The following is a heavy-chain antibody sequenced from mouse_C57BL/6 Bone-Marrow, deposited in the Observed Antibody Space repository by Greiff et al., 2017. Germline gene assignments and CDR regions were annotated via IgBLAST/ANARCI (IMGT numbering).Heavy chain of an antibody. CDR2: INPGSGGT. J-gene: IGHJ4*01. CDR1: GYAFTNYL. D-gene: IGHD2-4*01. Sequence: VQLQQSGAELVRPGTSVKVSCKASGYAFTNYLIEWVKQRPGQGLEWIGVINPGSGGTNYNEKFKGKATLTADKSSSTAYMQLSSLTSEDSAVYFCARLEDYDLYAMDYWGQGTSVTVSS. V-gene: IGHV1-54*01. CDR3: ARLEDYDLYAMDY.